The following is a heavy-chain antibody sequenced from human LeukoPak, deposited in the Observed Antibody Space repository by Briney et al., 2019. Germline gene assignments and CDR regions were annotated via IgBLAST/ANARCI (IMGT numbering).Heavy chain of an antibody. CDR2: INHSGST. V-gene: IGHV4-34*01. Sequence: SETLSLTCAVYGGSFSGYYWSWIRQPPGKGLDWIGEINHSGSTNYNPSLKSRVTISVDTSKNQFSLKLSSVTAADTAVYYCARGRLRLLWFGESTPNLGRSPRLDYWGQGTLVTVSS. CDR3: ARGRLRLLWFGESTPNLGRSPRLDY. D-gene: IGHD3-10*01. J-gene: IGHJ4*02. CDR1: GGSFSGYY.